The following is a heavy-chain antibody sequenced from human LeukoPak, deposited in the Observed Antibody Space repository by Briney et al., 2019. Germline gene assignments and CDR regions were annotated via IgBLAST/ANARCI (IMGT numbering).Heavy chain of an antibody. CDR3: ARESTVTTPRGYYYYGMDV. J-gene: IGHJ6*02. Sequence: PGRSLRLSCAASGFTFSSYGMHWVRQAPGKGLEWVAVIWYDGSNKYYADSAKGRFTISRDNSKNTLYLQMNSLRAEDTAVYYCARESTVTTPRGYYYYGMDVWGQGTTVTVSS. D-gene: IGHD4-17*01. V-gene: IGHV3-33*01. CDR2: IWYDGSNK. CDR1: GFTFSSYG.